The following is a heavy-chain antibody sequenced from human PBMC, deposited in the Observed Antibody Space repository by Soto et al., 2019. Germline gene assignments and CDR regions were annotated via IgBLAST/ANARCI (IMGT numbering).Heavy chain of an antibody. D-gene: IGHD3-10*01. CDR1: GFAVRHNY. CDR3: GGKTDSIPSGGDV. J-gene: IGHJ6*04. CDR2: IYSGGDT. V-gene: IGHV3-53*04. Sequence: EVQLVESGGGLVQPGGSLRLSCTASGFAVRHNYMTWVRQAPGKGLEWVSLIYSGGDTAYADSVKGRFTISRHTSQNTLYLQMNSLRAEDTAVYYWGGKTDSIPSGGDVWGKGTAVTVSS.